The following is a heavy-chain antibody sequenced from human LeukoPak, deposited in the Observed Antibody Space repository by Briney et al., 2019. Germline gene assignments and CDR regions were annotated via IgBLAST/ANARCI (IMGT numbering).Heavy chain of an antibody. D-gene: IGHD2/OR15-2a*01. V-gene: IGHV3-72*01. CDR2: IRKKVNSYTT. CDR1: GFTFSSYE. CDR3: ARGYCRSTTSCYFDY. Sequence: PGGSLRLSCAASGFTFSSYEMNWVRQAPGKGLEWVGRIRKKVNSYTTEYAATVKGRLTISRDDSKNSLYLQMNSLKTEDTAVYYCARGYCRSTTSCYFDYWGQGTLVTVSS. J-gene: IGHJ4*02.